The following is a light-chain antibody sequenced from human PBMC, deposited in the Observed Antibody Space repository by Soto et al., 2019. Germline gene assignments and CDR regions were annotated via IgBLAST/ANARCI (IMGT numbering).Light chain of an antibody. CDR1: SGDVGGYNY. J-gene: IGLJ2*01. CDR3: CSFAGGYTLDVV. Sequence: QSVLTHPASVSGSPGQSVTISCTGTSGDVGGYNYVSWYRHHPGKAPKLMIYEVAQRPSGVPDRFSGSKSGNTASLTISGLQAEDEADYYCCSFAGGYTLDVVFGGGTKVTVL. V-gene: IGLV2-11*01. CDR2: EVA.